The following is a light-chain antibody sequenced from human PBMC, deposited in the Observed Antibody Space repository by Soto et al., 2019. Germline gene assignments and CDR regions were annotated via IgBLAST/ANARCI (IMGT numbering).Light chain of an antibody. J-gene: IGKJ4*01. Sequence: DIVMTQSPVSLAVSLGERATINCKSSQSVLYSSNNKNYLAWYQQKPGQPPQLLIYWASTRESGVPDRFSGSGSGTDFTLTLSNLKAEDWAVYYCQQYYTAPLTFGGGTKVEIK. V-gene: IGKV4-1*01. CDR3: QQYYTAPLT. CDR2: WAS. CDR1: QSVLYSSNNKNY.